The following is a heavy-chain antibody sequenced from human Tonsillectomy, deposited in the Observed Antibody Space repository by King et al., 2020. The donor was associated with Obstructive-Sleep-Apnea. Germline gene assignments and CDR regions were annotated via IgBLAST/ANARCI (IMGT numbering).Heavy chain of an antibody. D-gene: IGHD3-22*01. Sequence: IQLVQSGAEVQKPGASLRISCKGSGYRFTSYWINWVRQMPGKGLEWMGRIDPSDSYTDYSPSFQGHVTMSADRSSSSAYLYWSSLKASDTGMYYCARQADSSGYYYLDYWGQGTLVTVSS. CDR1: GYRFTSYW. J-gene: IGHJ4*02. CDR2: IDPSDSYT. CDR3: ARQADSSGYYYLDY. V-gene: IGHV5-10-1*01.